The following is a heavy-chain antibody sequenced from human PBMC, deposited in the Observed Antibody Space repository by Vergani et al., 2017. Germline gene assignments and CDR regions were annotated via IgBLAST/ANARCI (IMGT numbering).Heavy chain of an antibody. CDR3: ARVAVCSSTSCYSYYYYSGMDV. CDR1: GGSFSGYY. J-gene: IGHJ6*02. V-gene: IGHV4-34*01. Sequence: QVQLQQWGAGLLKPSETLSLTCAVYGGSFSGYYWSWIRQPPGKGLEWLGEINHSGSTNYNPSLKSRVTISVDTSKNQFSLKLSSVTAADTAVYYCARVAVCSSTSCYSYYYYSGMDVWGQGTTVTVSS. D-gene: IGHD2-2*01. CDR2: INHSGST.